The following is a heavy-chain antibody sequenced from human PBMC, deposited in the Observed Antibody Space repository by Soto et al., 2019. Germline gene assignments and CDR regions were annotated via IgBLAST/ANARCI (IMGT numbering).Heavy chain of an antibody. CDR1: GYTFTSYA. J-gene: IGHJ4*02. V-gene: IGHV1-18*01. CDR3: AREYSRSCDDY. Sequence: QVQLVQSGAEVKKPGASVKVSCKASGYTFTSYAISWVRQAPGQGLEWMGWISAYNGNTNYAQTLQGRVTMTTDTSTRTGNMKLRSLGSDDTAVYYCAREYSRSCDDYWGQGTLVTVSS. D-gene: IGHD6-13*01. CDR2: ISAYNGNT.